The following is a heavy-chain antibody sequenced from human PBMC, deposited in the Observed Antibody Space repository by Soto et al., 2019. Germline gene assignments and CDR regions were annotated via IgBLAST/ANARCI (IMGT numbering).Heavy chain of an antibody. CDR3: ARALLSYNTVNWFDP. J-gene: IGHJ5*02. CDR1: GGSISSYY. Sequence: SETLSLTCTVSGGSISSYYWSWIRQPPGKGLEWIGYIYYSGSTNYNPSLKSRVTISVDTSKNQFSLKLSSVTAADTAVYYCARALLSYNTVNWFDPWGQGTLVTVS. V-gene: IGHV4-59*01. D-gene: IGHD2-2*02. CDR2: IYYSGST.